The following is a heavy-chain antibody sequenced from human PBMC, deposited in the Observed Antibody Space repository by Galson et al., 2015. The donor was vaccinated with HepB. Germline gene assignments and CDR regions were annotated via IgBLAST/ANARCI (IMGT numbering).Heavy chain of an antibody. CDR1: GVSISHPY. CDR2: LSYRGNT. D-gene: IGHD2-2*01. J-gene: IGHJ6*02. CDR3: ASSLGGPAGIEADDYGMDV. Sequence: ETLSLPCTVSGVSISHPYWSWIRQPPGKGLEWIGSLSYRGNTHYNPSRKSRGTRALDTAKNQFSLKLRDGTAADAAVDDCASSLGGPAGIEADDYGMDVWGQGTTVTVSS. V-gene: IGHV4-59*08.